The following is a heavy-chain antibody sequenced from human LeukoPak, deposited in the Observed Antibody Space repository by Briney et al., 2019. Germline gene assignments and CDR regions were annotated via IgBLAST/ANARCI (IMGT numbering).Heavy chain of an antibody. Sequence: GASLRLSCAASPFTFSNYAISWVRQAPGKGLEWVSAVSGRDTSTYYADSVKGRFTISRDNSKNTLYLQMNSLRAEDTAIYYCAKWGDYDVLTGYYDSDYWGQGTLVTVSS. CDR3: AKWGDYDVLTGYYDSDY. V-gene: IGHV3-23*01. J-gene: IGHJ4*02. CDR2: VSGRDTST. CDR1: PFTFSNYA. D-gene: IGHD3-9*01.